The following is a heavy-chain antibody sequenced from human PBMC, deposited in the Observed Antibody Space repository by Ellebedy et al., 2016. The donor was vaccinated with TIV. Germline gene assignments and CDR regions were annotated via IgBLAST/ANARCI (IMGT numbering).Heavy chain of an antibody. Sequence: GESLKISCAASGFTFSSDYMNWVRQAPGKGLEWVSYISGSGGMMDHAYSVKGRFTISRDNAKNSLYLQLNSLRADDTAAYYCARRSRGPPYYFDYWGRGTLVTVSS. D-gene: IGHD3-10*01. V-gene: IGHV3-48*04. CDR3: ARRSRGPPYYFDY. J-gene: IGHJ4*02. CDR2: ISGSGGMM. CDR1: GFTFSSDY.